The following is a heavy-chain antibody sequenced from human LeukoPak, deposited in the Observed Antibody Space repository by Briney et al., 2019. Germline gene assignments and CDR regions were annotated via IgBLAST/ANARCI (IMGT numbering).Heavy chain of an antibody. D-gene: IGHD2-15*01. V-gene: IGHV3-7*01. CDR2: INPAGSET. CDR1: GFSFSAYW. CDR3: ARFGYVAAVDV. Sequence: PGGSLRLSCAASGFSFSAYWMTWVRQAPGAGLEWVANINPAGSETYYVDPVKGQFSISRDNAKNLAYLQMNSRRAEDTAVYHCARFGYVAAVDVWGQGTPVTVSS. J-gene: IGHJ4*02.